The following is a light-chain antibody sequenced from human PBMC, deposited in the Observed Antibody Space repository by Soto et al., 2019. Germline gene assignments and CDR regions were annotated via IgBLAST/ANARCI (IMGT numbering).Light chain of an antibody. J-gene: IGKJ1*01. Sequence: EIVMTQSPATLSVSPGERATLSCRASQSVSSSLAWYQQKPGQAPRLLIYDASTRATGIPARFSGSGSGTEFTLTISSLQSEDFAVYYCQQRSNWPPTWTFGQGTKVDIK. V-gene: IGKV3-15*01. CDR3: QQRSNWPPTWT. CDR1: QSVSSS. CDR2: DAS.